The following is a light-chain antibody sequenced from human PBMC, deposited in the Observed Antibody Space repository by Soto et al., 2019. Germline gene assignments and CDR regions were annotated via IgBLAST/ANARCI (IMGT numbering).Light chain of an antibody. Sequence: IVMTQSPLSLPVTPGEPASISCRSSQSLLHSNGYNYLDWYLRRPGQSPQLLVFLGSSRASGVPERFSGSGSCSHFTLKISRVAAEDVGIFSCMQALQTPPIFGPGTEVHIK. J-gene: IGKJ3*01. CDR3: MQALQTPPI. CDR2: LGS. V-gene: IGKV2-28*01. CDR1: QSLLHSNGYNY.